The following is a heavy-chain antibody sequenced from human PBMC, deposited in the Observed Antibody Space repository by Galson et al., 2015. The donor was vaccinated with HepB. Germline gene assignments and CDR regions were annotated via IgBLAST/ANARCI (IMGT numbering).Heavy chain of an antibody. J-gene: IGHJ6*02. V-gene: IGHV4-59*01. CDR1: GGSISGSY. CDR2: MYFSGNT. Sequence: VQLQQSGPGLVKPSETLSLTCTVSGGSISGSYWTWIRQPPGKGLEWIGYMYFSGNTNYNPSLESRVTISVDTSKNQFFLKLRSVTAADTAVYHCARAFAMVRGPYYYYYYMDVWGQ. D-gene: IGHD3-10*01. CDR3: ARAFAMVRGPYYYYYYMDV.